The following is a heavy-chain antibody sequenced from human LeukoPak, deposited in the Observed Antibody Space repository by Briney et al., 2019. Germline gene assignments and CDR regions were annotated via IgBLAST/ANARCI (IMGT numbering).Heavy chain of an antibody. J-gene: IGHJ4*02. Sequence: PSETLSHTCTDSGVSISSSNSYWGWIRQPPGKGLEWIGSIYYSGNTYYNASLKSQVSISIDTSKNQFSLRLTSVTAADTAVYYCARHTGSGLFILPGGQGTLVTVSS. CDR2: IYYSGNT. V-gene: IGHV4-39*01. D-gene: IGHD3/OR15-3a*01. CDR1: GVSISSSNSY. CDR3: ARHTGSGLFILP.